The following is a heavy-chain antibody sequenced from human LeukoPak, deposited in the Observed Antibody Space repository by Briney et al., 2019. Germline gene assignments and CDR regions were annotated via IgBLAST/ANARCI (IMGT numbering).Heavy chain of an antibody. Sequence: SETLSLICTVSGGSISSYYWSWIRQPPGKGLEWIGYIYYSGSTNYNPSLKSRVTISVDTSKNQFSLKLSSVTAADTAVYYCARHHDSSGYYFYWGQGTLVTVSS. CDR2: IYYSGST. CDR3: ARHHDSSGYYFY. V-gene: IGHV4-59*08. D-gene: IGHD3-22*01. CDR1: GGSISSYY. J-gene: IGHJ4*02.